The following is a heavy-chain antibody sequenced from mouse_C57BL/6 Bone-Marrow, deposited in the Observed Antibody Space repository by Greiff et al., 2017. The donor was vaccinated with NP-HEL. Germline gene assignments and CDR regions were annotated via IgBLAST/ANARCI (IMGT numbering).Heavy chain of an antibody. CDR2: IYPGGGYT. D-gene: IGHD2-1*01. V-gene: IGHV1-63*01. CDR3: AEGLLYAMDY. Sequence: QVQLKQSGAELVRPGTSVKMSCKASGYTFTNYWIGWAKQRPGHGLEWIGDIYPGGGYTNYNEKFKGKATLTVDKSSSTAYMQLSSLTSEDSAVYYCAEGLLYAMDYWGQGTSVTVSS. J-gene: IGHJ4*01. CDR1: GYTFTNYW.